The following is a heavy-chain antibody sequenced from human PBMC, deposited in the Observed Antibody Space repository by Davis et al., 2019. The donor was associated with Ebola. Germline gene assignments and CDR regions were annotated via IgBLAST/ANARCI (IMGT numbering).Heavy chain of an antibody. D-gene: IGHD3-22*01. CDR2: IDPSDSYT. V-gene: IGHV5-10-1*01. Sequence: GESLKISCKGSGYSFTSYWIGWVRQMPGKGLEWMGRIDPSDSYTNYSPSFQGHVTISADKSISTAYLQWSSLKASDTAMYYRAGSGYFYYGMDVWGQGTTVTVSS. CDR3: AGSGYFYYGMDV. CDR1: GYSFTSYW. J-gene: IGHJ6*02.